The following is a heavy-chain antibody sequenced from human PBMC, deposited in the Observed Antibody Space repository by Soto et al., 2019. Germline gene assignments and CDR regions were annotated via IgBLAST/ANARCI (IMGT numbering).Heavy chain of an antibody. Sequence: SETLSLTCTVSGGSITSSSYYWGWIRQPPGKGLEWIGSIYYSGSTYYNPSLKSRVTISVDTSKNQFSLKLSSVTAADTAVYYCATQEVGGTYVYTFDPWGQGTPVTVSS. CDR1: GGSITSSSYY. J-gene: IGHJ5*02. CDR2: IYYSGST. CDR3: ATQEVGGTYVYTFDP. V-gene: IGHV4-39*01. D-gene: IGHD1-26*01.